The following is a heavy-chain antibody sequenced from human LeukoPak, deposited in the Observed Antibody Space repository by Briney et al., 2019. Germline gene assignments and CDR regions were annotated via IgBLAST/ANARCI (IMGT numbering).Heavy chain of an antibody. J-gene: IGHJ4*02. CDR1: GGTFSSYA. D-gene: IGHD1-14*01. CDR2: IIPILGIA. V-gene: IGHV1-69*04. Sequence: SVNVSCKASGGTFSSYAISGGLQAPGQGLEWMWRIIPILGIANYAQKFQGRFTITADKSTSTAYMERSSLRSEDTAVYSCARDPEGAPDYWGQGTLVTVSS. CDR3: ARDPEGAPDY.